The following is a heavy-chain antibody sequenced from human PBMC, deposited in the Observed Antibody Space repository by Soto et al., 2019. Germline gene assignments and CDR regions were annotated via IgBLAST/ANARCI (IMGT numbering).Heavy chain of an antibody. CDR3: AKATVKYYYYGMDV. J-gene: IGHJ6*02. CDR1: GFTFSSYA. V-gene: IGHV3-23*01. D-gene: IGHD4-4*01. CDR2: ISGSGGST. Sequence: EVQLLESGGGLVQPGGSLRLSCAASGFTFSSYAMSWVRQAPGKWLEWVSAISGSGGSTYYADSVKGRFTIARDNSKNTLYLQMNSLRAEDTAVYYCAKATVKYYYYGMDVCGQGTTVTVSS.